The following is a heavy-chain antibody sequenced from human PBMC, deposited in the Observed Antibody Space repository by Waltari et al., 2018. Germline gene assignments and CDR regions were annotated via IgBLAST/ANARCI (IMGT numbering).Heavy chain of an antibody. CDR3: ARDRCSGGSCYSYYYYGMDV. CDR2: IIPILGIA. V-gene: IGHV1-69*08. J-gene: IGHJ6*02. CDR1: GGTFSSYT. D-gene: IGHD2-15*01. Sequence: QVQLVQSGAEVKKPGSSVKVYCKASGGTFSSYTISWVRQAPGQGLEWMGRIIPILGIANYAQKFQGRVTITADKSTSTAYMELSSLRSEDTAVYYCARDRCSGGSCYSYYYYGMDVWGQGTTVTVSS.